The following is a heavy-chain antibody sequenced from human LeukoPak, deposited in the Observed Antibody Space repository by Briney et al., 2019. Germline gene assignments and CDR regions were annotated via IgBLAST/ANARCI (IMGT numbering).Heavy chain of an antibody. CDR2: ISSRSDTI. V-gene: IGHV3-48*02. Sequence: HPGGSLILSCAASGFNFNIYHVNWVRQAPGKGLEWLSSISSRSDTIYYADSVRGRFTLSRDNAENSLYLQMRSLTDEDTAVYYCAREWQYAPDYWGQGTLVTVSS. CDR1: GFNFNIYH. D-gene: IGHD2-2*01. J-gene: IGHJ4*02. CDR3: AREWQYAPDY.